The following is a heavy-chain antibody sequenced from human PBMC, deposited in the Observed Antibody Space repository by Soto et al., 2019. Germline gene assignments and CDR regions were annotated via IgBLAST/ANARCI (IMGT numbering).Heavy chain of an antibody. J-gene: IGHJ2*01. CDR2: VSGGGDTT. CDR1: GFTFINYA. CDR3: ARKVPGSTSPPIYWYFDL. V-gene: IGHV3-23*01. D-gene: IGHD3-10*01. Sequence: EVQLLESGGGLVQPGGSLRLSCEGSGFTFINYAMNWVRQAPGKGLEWVSAVSGGGDTTFYADSVKGRFTISRDNSKNTVSLQINSLGVDDTAVYYCARKVPGSTSPPIYWYFDLWGRGTLVTVSS.